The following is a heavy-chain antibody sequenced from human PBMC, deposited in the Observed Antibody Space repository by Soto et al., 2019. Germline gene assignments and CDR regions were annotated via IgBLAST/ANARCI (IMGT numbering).Heavy chain of an antibody. Sequence: SETLSLTCSVSGGSVSSGIYYWSWIRQPPGKGLEWIGYVYHTGSATYNPPLNSRVTISVDSSKNQFSLKLRSVTAADTAVYYCARAGGSSWYVDFWGQGTLVTVSS. CDR1: GGSVSSGIYY. V-gene: IGHV4-61*01. CDR3: ARAGGSSWYVDF. D-gene: IGHD6-13*01. J-gene: IGHJ4*02. CDR2: VYHTGSA.